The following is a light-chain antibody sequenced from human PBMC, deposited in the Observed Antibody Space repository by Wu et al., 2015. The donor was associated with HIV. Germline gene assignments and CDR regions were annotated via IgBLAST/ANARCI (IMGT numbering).Light chain of an antibody. CDR3: QQRRYWPLYT. J-gene: IGKJ2*01. Sequence: EIVLTQFPATLSLSPGERATLSCRASQSVASFLAWYQQKPGQAPRLLIYGASNRATGIPARFSGSGSGTDFTLTISSLEPEDFAVYYCQQRRYWPLYTFGLGDQAGDQ. V-gene: IGKV3-11*01. CDR2: GAS. CDR1: QSVASF.